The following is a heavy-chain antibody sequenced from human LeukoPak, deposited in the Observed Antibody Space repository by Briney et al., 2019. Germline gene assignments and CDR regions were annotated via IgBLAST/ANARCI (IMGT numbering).Heavy chain of an antibody. Sequence: GASVKLSCKLSGYTLTEKAMHWVRQTPGRGPEWMGGFDPEDGQTLYTQKFQGRVSMTEDTSTDTIYMELSRLRFEDTAVYYCATVKVVAAAMAWYFDSWGQGTLVTASS. CDR3: ATVKVVAAAMAWYFDS. V-gene: IGHV1-24*01. CDR2: FDPEDGQT. CDR1: GYTLTEKA. D-gene: IGHD2-2*01. J-gene: IGHJ4*02.